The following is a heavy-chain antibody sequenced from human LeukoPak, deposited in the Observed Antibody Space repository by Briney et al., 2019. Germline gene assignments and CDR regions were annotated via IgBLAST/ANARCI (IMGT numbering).Heavy chain of an antibody. CDR2: ISGSGGST. J-gene: IGHJ5*02. D-gene: IGHD2-2*02. Sequence: PGGSLRLSCAASVFTFSSYAMSLVRQAPGKGLEWVSAISGSGGSTYYADSVKGRFTISRDNSKNTLYLQMNSLRAEDTAVYYCAKDDIVVVPAAISKNWFDPWGQGTLVTVSS. CDR1: VFTFSSYA. CDR3: AKDDIVVVPAAISKNWFDP. V-gene: IGHV3-23*01.